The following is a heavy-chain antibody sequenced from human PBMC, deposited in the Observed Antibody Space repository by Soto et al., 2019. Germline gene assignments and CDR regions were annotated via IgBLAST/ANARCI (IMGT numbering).Heavy chain of an antibody. J-gene: IGHJ4*02. CDR2: IYYSGST. D-gene: IGHD6-13*01. CDR1: GGSISSGDYY. V-gene: IGHV4-30-4*01. CDR3: AREYSSSWDDYYFDY. Sequence: SETLSLTCTVSGGSISSGDYYWSWIRQPPGKGLEWIGYIYYSGSTYYNPSLKSRVTISVDTSKNQFSLKLSSVTAADTAVYYCAREYSSSWDDYYFDYWGQGTLVTVSS.